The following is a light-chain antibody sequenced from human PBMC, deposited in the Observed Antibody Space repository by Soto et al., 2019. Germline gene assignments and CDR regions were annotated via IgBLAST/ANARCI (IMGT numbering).Light chain of an antibody. CDR2: DAS. J-gene: IGKJ1*01. Sequence: ELVWTQSPDNLCLSAGERATLSCRASQSVSSYLAWYQQKPGQAPRXIIYDASNRATGIPARFSGSGSGTDFTLTISRLEPEDVAVYYCQQYGSSPRTFGQGTKVDI. V-gene: IGKV3-20*01. CDR3: QQYGSSPRT. CDR1: QSVSSY.